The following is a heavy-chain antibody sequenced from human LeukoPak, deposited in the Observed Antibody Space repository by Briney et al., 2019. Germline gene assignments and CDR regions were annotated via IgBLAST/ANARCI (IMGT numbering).Heavy chain of an antibody. CDR3: AGGATRGILTGYLDY. Sequence: GGSLRLSCAASGFTFSSYSMNWVRQAPGKGLEWVSSISSSSSYIYYADSVKGRFTISRDNAKNSLYLQMNSLRAEDTAVYYCAGGATRGILTGYLDYWGQGTLVTVSS. D-gene: IGHD3-9*01. CDR2: ISSSSSYI. J-gene: IGHJ4*02. V-gene: IGHV3-21*01. CDR1: GFTFSSYS.